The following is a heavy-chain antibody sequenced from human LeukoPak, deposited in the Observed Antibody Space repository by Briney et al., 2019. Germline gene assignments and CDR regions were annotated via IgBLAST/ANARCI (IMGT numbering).Heavy chain of an antibody. D-gene: IGHD2-2*01. CDR2: TYYRPKWYN. V-gene: IGHV6-1*01. J-gene: IGHJ6*03. CDR1: GDSASSNSAA. Sequence: SQTLSLTCAISGDSASSNSAAWNWIWQSPSRALAWLGRTYYRPKWYNDYAVSVKGRITINPDTSKNQFSLQLNSVTPEDTAVYYCARGWKVPASLGYYYYYYMDVWGKGTTVTVSS. CDR3: ARGWKVPASLGYYYYYYMDV.